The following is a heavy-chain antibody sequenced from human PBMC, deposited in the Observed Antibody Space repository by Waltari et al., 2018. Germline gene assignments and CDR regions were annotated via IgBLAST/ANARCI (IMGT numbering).Heavy chain of an antibody. D-gene: IGHD1-1*01. CDR3: ARVSRRTYRSPVPGRHYYYGMDV. CDR1: GFTFSSFW. Sequence: EEQLVESGGGLVQPGDSLRLSCAASGFTFSSFWMNWVRKAPGRGPLWVSRISTDASDTTYADSVKGRFTISRDNARNTLYLQMNRLRVEDTAVYFCARVSRRTYRSPVPGRHYYYGMDVWGQGTTVTVSS. V-gene: IGHV3-74*03. J-gene: IGHJ6*02. CDR2: ISTDASDT.